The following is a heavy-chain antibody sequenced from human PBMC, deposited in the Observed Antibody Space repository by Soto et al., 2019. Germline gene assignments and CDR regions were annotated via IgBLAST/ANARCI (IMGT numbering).Heavy chain of an antibody. D-gene: IGHD6-13*01. V-gene: IGHV3-23*01. Sequence: GGSLRLSCAASGFFFTTYAMNWVRQAPGKGLEWASGVSGSGGAASYADSVKGRFTISRDNSKNILYLQMNSLRADDTALYYCAKDAIMVSSSYNYFDYWGQGTLVTVS. CDR3: AKDAIMVSSSYNYFDY. J-gene: IGHJ4*02. CDR2: VSGSGGAA. CDR1: GFFFTTYA.